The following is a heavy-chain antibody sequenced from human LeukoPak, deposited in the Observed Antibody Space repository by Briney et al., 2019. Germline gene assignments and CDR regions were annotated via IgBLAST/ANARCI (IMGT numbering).Heavy chain of an antibody. Sequence: PGGSLRLSCAASGFTFSSYGMHWVRQAPGKGLEWVAVISYDGSNKYYADSVKGRFTISRDNSKNTLYLQMNSLRAEDTAVYYCAKDTNSYGSFDYWGQGTLVTVSS. CDR1: GFTFSSYG. D-gene: IGHD5-18*01. CDR2: ISYDGSNK. J-gene: IGHJ4*02. CDR3: AKDTNSYGSFDY. V-gene: IGHV3-30*18.